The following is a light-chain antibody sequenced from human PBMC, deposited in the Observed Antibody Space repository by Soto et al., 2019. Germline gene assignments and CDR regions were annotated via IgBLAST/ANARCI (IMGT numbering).Light chain of an antibody. CDR1: QSIDSW. Sequence: DIQMAQSPSTLSASVGDRVTITCRASQSIDSWLAWYQQKPGKAPKLLIQKASTLESGVPPRFGGSESGTEFTLTISSLQPDDFATYYCQQYITYPWTFGQGTKVEIK. J-gene: IGKJ1*01. CDR2: KAS. V-gene: IGKV1-5*03. CDR3: QQYITYPWT.